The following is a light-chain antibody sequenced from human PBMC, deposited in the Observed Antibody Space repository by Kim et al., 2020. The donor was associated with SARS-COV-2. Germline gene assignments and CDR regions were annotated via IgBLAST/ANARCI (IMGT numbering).Light chain of an antibody. Sequence: AVGDRVTITCRASQDMSNFLALFQPEPGKVPKVFIYSASTLQSGVPSRFSGSGSGTDFTLTISSLRPEDVATYYCQKYNSALGWAFGQGTKVDI. CDR1: QDMSNF. J-gene: IGKJ1*01. V-gene: IGKV1-27*01. CDR3: QKYNSALGWA. CDR2: SAS.